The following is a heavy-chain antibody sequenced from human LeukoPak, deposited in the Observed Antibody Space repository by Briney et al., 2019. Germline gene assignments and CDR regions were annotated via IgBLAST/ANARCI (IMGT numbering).Heavy chain of an antibody. D-gene: IGHD6-13*01. CDR2: ILYSGST. V-gene: IGHV4-59*08. CDR1: GGSISSYY. CDR3: ARRVGIAGMFDY. Sequence: SETLSLTCTVSGGSISSYYWGWIRQPPGKGLEWIGYILYSGSTYYAPSLKSRVTISVDTSKNQFSLKFSSVTAADTAVYYCARRVGIAGMFDYWGQGTLVTVSS. J-gene: IGHJ4*02.